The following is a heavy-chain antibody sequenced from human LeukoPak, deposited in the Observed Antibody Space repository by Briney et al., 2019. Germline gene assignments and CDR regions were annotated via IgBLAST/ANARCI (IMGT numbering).Heavy chain of an antibody. CDR1: GFIFSNYA. CDR2: ITGSGGST. D-gene: IGHD3-9*01. Sequence: GASLRLSCAASGFIFSNYAMSWVRQAPGKGLEWVSAITGSGGSTYYADSVKGRFTISRDNSKNTLYLQMNSLRAEDTAAYYCAKWGDYDVLTGYYVSDYWGQGTLVTVSS. CDR3: AKWGDYDVLTGYYVSDY. J-gene: IGHJ4*02. V-gene: IGHV3-23*01.